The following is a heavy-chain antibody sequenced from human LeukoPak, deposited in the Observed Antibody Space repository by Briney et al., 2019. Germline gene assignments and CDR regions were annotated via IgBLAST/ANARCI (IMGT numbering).Heavy chain of an antibody. CDR1: GFTFSSYA. J-gene: IGHJ2*01. Sequence: GGSLRLSCAASGFTFSSYAMSWVRQAPGKGLEWVSAISGSGGSTYYADSVKGRFTISRDNSKNTLYLQMNSLRAEDTAVYYCAKDYYDSSGSIEGWYFDLWGRGTLVTVSS. CDR3: AKDYYDSSGSIEGWYFDL. CDR2: ISGSGGST. V-gene: IGHV3-23*01. D-gene: IGHD3-22*01.